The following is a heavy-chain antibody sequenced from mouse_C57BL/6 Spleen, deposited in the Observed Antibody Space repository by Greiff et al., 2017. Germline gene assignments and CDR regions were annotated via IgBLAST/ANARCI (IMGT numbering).Heavy chain of an antibody. Sequence: EVKVVESGGGLVKPGGSLKLSCAASGFTFSDYGMHWVRQAPEKGLEWVAYISSGSSTIYYADTVKGRFTISRDNAKNTLFLQMTSLRSEDTAMYYCASLITVEVYAMDYWGQGTSVTVSS. D-gene: IGHD1-1*01. J-gene: IGHJ4*01. CDR3: ASLITVEVYAMDY. CDR1: GFTFSDYG. V-gene: IGHV5-17*01. CDR2: ISSGSSTI.